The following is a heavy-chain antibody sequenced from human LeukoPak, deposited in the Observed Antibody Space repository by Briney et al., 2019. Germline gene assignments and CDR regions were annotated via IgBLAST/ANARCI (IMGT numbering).Heavy chain of an antibody. Sequence: SETLSLTCTVSGVSVSDYYWSWIRQPPGKGLDWIGNIYYSGSTNYNPSLKSRVTISVDTSKNQSSLKLASVTAADTAVHYCARSSGSYYNYYFDYWGQGSLVTVSS. CDR3: ARSSGSYYNYYFDY. CDR2: IYYSGST. J-gene: IGHJ4*02. V-gene: IGHV4-59*02. CDR1: GVSVSDYY. D-gene: IGHD1-26*01.